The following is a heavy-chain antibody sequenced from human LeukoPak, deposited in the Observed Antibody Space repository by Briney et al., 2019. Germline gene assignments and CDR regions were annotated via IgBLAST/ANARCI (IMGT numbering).Heavy chain of an antibody. D-gene: IGHD2-15*01. CDR3: LHCSGGSCYSRY. CDR2: IIPSLGIA. V-gene: IGHV1-69*02. Sequence: SVKLSCKCSGGTFTIYTSSWVRHSPGQGLEWMGRIIPSLGIARCAQKFHGSVTITADKSTSTAYMELSSLRSEDTAVYYCLHCSGGSCYSRYWGQGTLVTVSS. J-gene: IGHJ4*02. CDR1: GGTFTIYT.